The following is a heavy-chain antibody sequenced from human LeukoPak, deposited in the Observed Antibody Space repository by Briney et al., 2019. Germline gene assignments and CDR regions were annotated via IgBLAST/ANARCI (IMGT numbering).Heavy chain of an antibody. CDR1: GFTFDYYT. CDR2: ISWDGGST. V-gene: IGHV3-43*01. J-gene: IGHJ6*03. CDR3: AKDLRGHNRMGYCMDV. D-gene: IGHD1-14*01. Sequence: GGSLRLSCAASGFTFDYYTMHWVLQAPGKGLEWVSLISWDGGSTYYADSVKGRFIISRDNSKNSLYLQMNSLRTEDTALYYCAKDLRGHNRMGYCMDVWGKGTTVTVSS.